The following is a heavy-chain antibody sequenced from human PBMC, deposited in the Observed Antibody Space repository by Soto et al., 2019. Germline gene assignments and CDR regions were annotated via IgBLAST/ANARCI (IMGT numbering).Heavy chain of an antibody. CDR2: IYPGDSDT. CDR3: ARLGGSCSSTSCYLYYYYGMDV. Sequence: GESLKISCKGSGYSFTSYWIGWVRQMPGKGLEWMGIIYPGDSDTKYSPSFQGQVTISADKSISTAYLQWSSLKASDTAMYYCARLGGSCSSTSCYLYYYYGMDVWGQGTTVTVSS. D-gene: IGHD2-2*01. J-gene: IGHJ6*02. CDR1: GYSFTSYW. V-gene: IGHV5-51*01.